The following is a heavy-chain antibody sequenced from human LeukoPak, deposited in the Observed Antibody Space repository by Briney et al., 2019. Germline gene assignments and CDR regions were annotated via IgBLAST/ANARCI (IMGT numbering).Heavy chain of an antibody. CDR1: GYTFSDYA. D-gene: IGHD5-12*01. J-gene: IGHJ4*02. CDR3: ARDDGSTWLLDY. CDR2: IVPGYGHT. Sequence: GASVKVSCKASGYTFSDYAVHWVRQAPGERLEWMGWIVPGYGHTKYSQKFQDRVTISRDTSANTVYMDLSSLRSEEDTAMYYCARDDGSTWLLDYWGQGILVTVSS. V-gene: IGHV1-3*01.